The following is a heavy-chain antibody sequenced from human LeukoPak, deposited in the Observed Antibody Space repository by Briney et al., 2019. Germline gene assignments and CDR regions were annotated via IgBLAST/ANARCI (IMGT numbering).Heavy chain of an antibody. Sequence: NTSETLSLTCTVPGGSISTYYWSWIRQPPGKGLEWIGYIYYSGSTNYTPSLKSRVTISVDTSKNQFSLKLNSVTAADTAVYYCARDSRVPDGYNHYFDYWGQGTLVTVSS. CDR2: IYYSGST. D-gene: IGHD5-24*01. CDR3: ARDSRVPDGYNHYFDY. J-gene: IGHJ4*02. CDR1: GGSISTYY. V-gene: IGHV4-59*01.